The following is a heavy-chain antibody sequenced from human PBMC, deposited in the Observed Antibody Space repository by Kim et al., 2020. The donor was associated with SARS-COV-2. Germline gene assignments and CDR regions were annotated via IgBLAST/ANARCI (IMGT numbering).Heavy chain of an antibody. CDR2: IDPSDSYT. J-gene: IGHJ5*02. V-gene: IGHV5-10-1*01. Sequence: GESLKISCKGSGYSFTSYWISWVRQMPGKGLEWMGRIDPSDSYTNYSPSFQGHVTISADKSINTAYLQWSSLKASASAMYHCAKHRGDTAMVAYNWFDPWGQGTLVTVSS. CDR3: AKHRGDTAMVAYNWFDP. D-gene: IGHD5-18*01. CDR1: GYSFTSYW.